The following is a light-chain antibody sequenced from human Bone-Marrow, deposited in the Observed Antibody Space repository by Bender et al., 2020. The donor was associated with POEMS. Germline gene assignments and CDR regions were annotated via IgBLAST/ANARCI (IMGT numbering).Light chain of an antibody. CDR3: AAWEAGLSGGV. Sequence: QSVLTQPPSASGTPGQRVTISCSGSNSNIGTNAVNWYQQFPGTAPKLIIYSDNQRPSGVPDRFYAFKSGTSASLAISGLQSEDEADYYCAAWEAGLSGGVFGGGTKLTVL. J-gene: IGLJ3*02. CDR2: SDN. V-gene: IGLV1-44*01. CDR1: NSNIGTNA.